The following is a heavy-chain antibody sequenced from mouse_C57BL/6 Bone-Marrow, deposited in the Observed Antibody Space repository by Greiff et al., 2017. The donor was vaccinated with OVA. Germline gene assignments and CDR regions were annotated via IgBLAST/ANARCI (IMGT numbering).Heavy chain of an antibody. V-gene: IGHV1-81*01. D-gene: IGHD2-4*01. CDR3: ARSYYDYDVVDY. CDR1: GYTFTSYG. J-gene: IGHJ2*01. CDR2: IYPRSGNT. Sequence: LVESGAELARPGASVKLSCKASGYTFTSYGISWVKQRPGQGLEWIGEIYPRSGNTYYNEKFKGKATLTADKSSSTAYMELRSLTSEDSAVYFCARSYYDYDVVDYWGQGTTLTVSS.